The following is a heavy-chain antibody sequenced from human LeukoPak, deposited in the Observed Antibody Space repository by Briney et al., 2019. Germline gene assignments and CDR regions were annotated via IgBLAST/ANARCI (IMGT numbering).Heavy chain of an antibody. J-gene: IGHJ4*02. CDR3: ARAYSTSSTTLGY. D-gene: IGHD6-6*01. Sequence: SETLSLTCTVSGGSISTYYWSWIRQPPGKGLEWIAYIHYSGSTNYNPSLKSRITISLDTCKTQFSLKLNSVTAADTAVYYCARAYSTSSTTLGYWGQGTLVTVSS. V-gene: IGHV4-59*01. CDR1: GGSISTYY. CDR2: IHYSGST.